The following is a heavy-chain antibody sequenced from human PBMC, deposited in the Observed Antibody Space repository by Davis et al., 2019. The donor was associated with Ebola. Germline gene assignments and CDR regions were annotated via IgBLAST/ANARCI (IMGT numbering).Heavy chain of an antibody. Sequence: AASVKVSCKASGYTFTSYYMHWVRQATGQGLEWMGWMNPNSGNTGYAQKFQGRVTMTRNTSISTAYMELRSLRSDDTAVYYCARDRYYDFWSGYYTDYYGMDVWGQGTTVTVSS. V-gene: IGHV1-8*02. CDR2: MNPNSGNT. CDR1: GYTFTSYY. J-gene: IGHJ6*02. CDR3: ARDRYYDFWSGYYTDYYGMDV. D-gene: IGHD3-3*01.